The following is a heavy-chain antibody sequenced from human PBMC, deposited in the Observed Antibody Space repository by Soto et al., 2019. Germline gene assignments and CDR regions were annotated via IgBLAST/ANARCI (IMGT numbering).Heavy chain of an antibody. CDR1: GFTFSSYS. D-gene: IGHD3-3*01. J-gene: IGHJ6*02. Sequence: LRLSCAASGFTFSSYSMNWVRQAPGKGLEWVSSISSSSSYIYYADSVKGRFTISRDNAKNSLYLQMNSLRAEDTAVYYCASAYDFWSGYYLYYYYYGMDVWGQGTTVTVSS. V-gene: IGHV3-21*01. CDR2: ISSSSSYI. CDR3: ASAYDFWSGYYLYYYYYGMDV.